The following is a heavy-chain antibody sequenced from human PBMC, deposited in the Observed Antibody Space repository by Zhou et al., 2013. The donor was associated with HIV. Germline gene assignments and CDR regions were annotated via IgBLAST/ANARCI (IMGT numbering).Heavy chain of an antibody. D-gene: IGHD2-2*01. CDR3: ARSDPIVVVPAARFHKNYYYGMDV. J-gene: IGHJ6*02. Sequence: QVQLVQSGAEVKKPGSSVKVSCKASGGTFSSYAISWVRQAPGQGLEWMGGIIPIFGTANYAQKFQGRVTITADESTSTAYMELSSLRSEDTAVYYCARSDPIVVVPAARFHKNYYYGMDVWGQGTTVTVSS. CDR1: GGTFSSYA. V-gene: IGHV1-69*12. CDR2: IIPIFGTA.